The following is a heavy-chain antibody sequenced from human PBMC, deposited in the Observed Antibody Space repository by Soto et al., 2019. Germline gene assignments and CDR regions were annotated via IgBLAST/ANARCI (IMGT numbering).Heavy chain of an antibody. CDR2: INSDGSST. CDR1: GFTFSSYW. CDR3: ARLGQWLDPIDY. V-gene: IGHV3-74*01. Sequence: GGSLRLSCAASGFTFSSYWMHWVRQAPGKGLVWVSRINSDGSSTSYADSVKGRFTISRDNAKNTLYLQMNSLRAEDTAVYYCARLGQWLDPIDYWGQGTLVTVSS. J-gene: IGHJ4*02. D-gene: IGHD6-19*01.